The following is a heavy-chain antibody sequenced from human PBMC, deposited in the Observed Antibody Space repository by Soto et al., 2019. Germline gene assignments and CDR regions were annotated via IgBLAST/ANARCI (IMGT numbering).Heavy chain of an antibody. CDR1: GGTFSSYA. CDR3: ASEKDDSSSWYFDY. Sequence: SVKVSCKASGGTFSSYAISWVRQAPGQGLEWMGGIIPIFGTANYAQKFQGRVTITADESTSTAYMELSSLRSEDTAVYYCASEKDDSSSWYFDYWGQGTLVTVS. D-gene: IGHD6-13*01. V-gene: IGHV1-69*13. CDR2: IIPIFGTA. J-gene: IGHJ4*02.